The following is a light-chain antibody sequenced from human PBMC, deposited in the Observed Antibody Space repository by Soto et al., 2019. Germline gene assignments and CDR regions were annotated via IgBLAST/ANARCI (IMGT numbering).Light chain of an antibody. CDR2: NTD. CDR3: ALYMGSGIWV. V-gene: IGLV8-61*01. Sequence: QAVVTQEPSFSVAPGRTVTVTCGLSSGSVSTTYHPSWYQQTPGQAPRTLIYNTDIRSSGVPDRFSGSILGNTAALTITGAQADDESHYYCALYMGSGIWVFGGGTKLTVL. CDR1: SGSVSTTYH. J-gene: IGLJ3*02.